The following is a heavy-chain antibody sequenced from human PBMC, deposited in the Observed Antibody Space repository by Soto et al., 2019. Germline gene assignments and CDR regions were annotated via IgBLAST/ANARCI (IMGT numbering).Heavy chain of an antibody. CDR3: ARSGYNYNRLDY. V-gene: IGHV3-11*06. CDR2: SSNSGTFS. D-gene: IGHD1-1*01. Sequence: QVQLVESGGGLVKPGGSLRLSCEGSGFTFSDYYISWIRQAPGKGLEWISYSSNSGTFSRYAVSVKGRFSISRDNTKNLLYLRMNSLRAEDTAVYYCARSGYNYNRLDYWGQGAPVTVAS. J-gene: IGHJ4*02. CDR1: GFTFSDYY.